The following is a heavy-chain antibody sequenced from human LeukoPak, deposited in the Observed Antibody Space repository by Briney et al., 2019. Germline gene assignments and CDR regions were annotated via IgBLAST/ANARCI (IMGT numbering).Heavy chain of an antibody. V-gene: IGHV3-53*01. CDR3: ASIDYGSVFDY. CDR2: IYGGNNA. Sequence: GGSLRLSCAASGFTVSNTYMTWVRQAPGKGLEWVSLIYGGNNAFYADSVKGRFTISRDNSKNTLYLQMNSLRAEDTAVYYCASIDYGSVFDYWGQGTLVTVSS. J-gene: IGHJ4*02. CDR1: GFTVSNTY. D-gene: IGHD4-17*01.